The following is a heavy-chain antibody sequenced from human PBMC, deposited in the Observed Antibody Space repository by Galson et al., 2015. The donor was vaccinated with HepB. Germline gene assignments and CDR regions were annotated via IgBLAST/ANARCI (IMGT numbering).Heavy chain of an antibody. Sequence: SLRLSCAASGFNFKSYPMHWLRQAPGKGLEWVAVTSYDGNKKCNADSVKGRFSISRDNAKNSVYLQMNSLRAEDPAVYYCARYLSGYGMDVWGQGTTVTVSS. CDR1: GFNFKSYP. J-gene: IGHJ6*02. CDR3: ARYLSGYGMDV. V-gene: IGHV3-30-3*01. D-gene: IGHD3-9*01. CDR2: TSYDGNKK.